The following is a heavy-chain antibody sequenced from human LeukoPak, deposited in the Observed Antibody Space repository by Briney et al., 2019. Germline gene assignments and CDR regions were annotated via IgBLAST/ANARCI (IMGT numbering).Heavy chain of an antibody. D-gene: IGHD3-10*01. V-gene: IGHV4-38-2*02. CDR3: AKTGVRGGYYYYYYMDV. J-gene: IGHJ6*03. CDR2: INHGGIT. CDR1: GYSISSGYQ. Sequence: ASETLSLTCTVSGYSISSGYQWGWIRQPPGKGLEWIGNINHGGITNYNPSLKSRVVISVDTSKNQFSLKLSSVTAADTAVYYCAKTGVRGGYYYYYYMDVWGKGTTVTISS.